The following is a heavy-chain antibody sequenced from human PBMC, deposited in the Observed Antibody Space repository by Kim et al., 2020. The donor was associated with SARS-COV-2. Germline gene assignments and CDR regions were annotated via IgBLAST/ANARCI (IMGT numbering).Heavy chain of an antibody. CDR2: IIPIFGTA. V-gene: IGHV1-69*13. Sequence: SVKVSCKASGGTFSSYAISWVRQAPGQGLEWMGGIIPIFGTANYAQKFQGRVTITADESTSTAYMELSSLRSEDTAVYYCARQAEDGSGSYYNYNWFDPWGQGTLVTVSS. J-gene: IGHJ5*02. CDR1: GGTFSSYA. CDR3: ARQAEDGSGSYYNYNWFDP. D-gene: IGHD3-10*01.